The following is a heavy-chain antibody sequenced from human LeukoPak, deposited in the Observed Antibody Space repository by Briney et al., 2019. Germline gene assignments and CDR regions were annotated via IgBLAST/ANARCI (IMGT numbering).Heavy chain of an antibody. CDR2: IYDSGVT. J-gene: IGHJ5*02. D-gene: IGHD4-23*01. CDR1: GGSMSRYH. Sequence: SETLSLTCTVSGGSMSRYHWTWIRQSPGKGLEWIAYIYDSGVTNYNPSLKSRVTISVDTSKNQFSLRVTSVTAADTAMYYCARVFGGPVSRRFDPWGQGTLVTVSS. V-gene: IGHV4-59*01. CDR3: ARVFGGPVSRRFDP.